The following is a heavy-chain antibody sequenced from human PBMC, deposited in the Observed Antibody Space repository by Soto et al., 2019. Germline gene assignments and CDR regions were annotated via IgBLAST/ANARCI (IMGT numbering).Heavy chain of an antibody. CDR3: ARGAVLKDYYGMDV. V-gene: IGHV1-2*04. J-gene: IGHJ6*02. Sequence: ASVKVSCKASGYTFTGYYMHWVRQAPGQGLEWMGWINPNSGGTSYAQKFQGWVTMTRDTSISTAYMELSRLRSDDTAVYYCARGAVLKDYYGMDVWGQGTTVTVSS. CDR2: INPNSGGT. CDR1: GYTFTGYY.